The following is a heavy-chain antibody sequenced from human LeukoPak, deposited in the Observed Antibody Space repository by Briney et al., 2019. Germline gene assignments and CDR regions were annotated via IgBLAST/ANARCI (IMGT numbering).Heavy chain of an antibody. V-gene: IGHV3-7*04. J-gene: IGHJ6*02. Sequence: GSLRPPFSAPGFTFKSYLVKWARQGSGKGLEWVASINHNGNVNYYVDSVKGRFTISRDNAKNSLYLQMSNLRAEDTAVYFCARGGGLDVWGQGATVTVSS. CDR1: GFTFKSYL. CDR2: INHNGNVN. CDR3: ARGGGLDV.